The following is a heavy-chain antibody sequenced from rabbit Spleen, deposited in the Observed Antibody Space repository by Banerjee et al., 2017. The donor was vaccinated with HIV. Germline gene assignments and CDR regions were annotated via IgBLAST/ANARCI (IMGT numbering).Heavy chain of an antibody. Sequence: QSLEESGGDLVKPGASLTLTCTASGVSFTISSYMCWVRQAPGKGLEWIACIDSGSSGFTYFATWTKGRFTISKTSSTTVTLQMTRLTAADTATYFCARDRLYGYFFDLWGQGTLVTVS. CDR3: ARDRLYGYFFDL. CDR2: IDSGSSGFT. CDR1: GVSFTISSY. V-gene: IGHV1S40*01. D-gene: IGHD3-1*01. J-gene: IGHJ4*01.